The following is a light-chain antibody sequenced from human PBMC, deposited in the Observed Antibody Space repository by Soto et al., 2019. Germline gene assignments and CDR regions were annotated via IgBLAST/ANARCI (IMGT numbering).Light chain of an antibody. CDR1: QSINNNY. CDR3: QQYGGSPRT. Sequence: EILLTQSPGTLSLSPGERATLSCRASQSINNNYLAWYQQKRGQAPRLLIYGASSRATVIPDSFSGSGSGTDFPLTISRLEPEDFAVYYCQQYGGSPRTFGQGTKVEIK. CDR2: GAS. J-gene: IGKJ1*01. V-gene: IGKV3-20*01.